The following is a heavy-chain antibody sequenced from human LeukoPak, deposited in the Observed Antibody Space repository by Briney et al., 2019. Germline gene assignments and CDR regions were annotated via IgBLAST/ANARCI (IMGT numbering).Heavy chain of an antibody. V-gene: IGHV1-18*01. Sequence: GASVKVSCKASGYTFTSYGISWVRQAPGQGLEWMGWISGYNGNTNYAQKLQGRVTMTTDTSTSTAYMELRSLRSDDTAVYYCARDYDFWSALHILDYWGQGTLVTVPS. CDR1: GYTFTSYG. J-gene: IGHJ4*02. D-gene: IGHD3-3*01. CDR2: ISGYNGNT. CDR3: ARDYDFWSALHILDY.